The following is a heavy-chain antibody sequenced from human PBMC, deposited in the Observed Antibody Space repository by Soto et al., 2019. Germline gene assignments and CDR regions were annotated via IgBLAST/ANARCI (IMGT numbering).Heavy chain of an antibody. J-gene: IGHJ4*02. V-gene: IGHV3-30-3*01. CDR2: ISYDGSNK. Sequence: ESVGGVVQPGRSLRLSCAASGFTFSSYAMHWVRQAPGKGLEWVAVISYDGSNKYYADSVKGRFTISRDNSKNTLYLQMNGLRAEDTAVYYCARDPHWGKGTLVTVSS. CDR1: GFTFSSYA. CDR3: ARDPH.